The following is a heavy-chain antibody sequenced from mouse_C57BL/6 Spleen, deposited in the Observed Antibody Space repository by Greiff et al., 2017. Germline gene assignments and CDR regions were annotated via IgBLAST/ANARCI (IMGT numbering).Heavy chain of an antibody. CDR2: ISSGSSTI. D-gene: IGHD2-3*01. Sequence: EVHLVESGGGLVKPGGSLKLSCAASGFTFSDYGMHWVRQAPEKGLEWVAYISSGSSTIYYADTVKGPFTISRDNAKNPLFLQMTSLRSEDTAMYYCARNGYYGGYAMDYWGQGTSVTVSS. CDR1: GFTFSDYG. V-gene: IGHV5-17*01. J-gene: IGHJ4*01. CDR3: ARNGYYGGYAMDY.